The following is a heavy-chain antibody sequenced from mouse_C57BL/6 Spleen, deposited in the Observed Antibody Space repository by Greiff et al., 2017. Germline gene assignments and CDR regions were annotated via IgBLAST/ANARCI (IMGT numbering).Heavy chain of an antibody. CDR3: ARPHYGSSYDYYAMDY. J-gene: IGHJ4*01. V-gene: IGHV5-17*01. D-gene: IGHD1-1*01. Sequence: EVMLVESGGGLVKPGGSLKLSCAASGSTFSDYGMHWVRQAPEKGLEWVAYISSGSSTIYYADTVKGRFTISRDNAKNTLFLQMTSLRYEDTAMYYCARPHYGSSYDYYAMDYWGQGTSVTVSS. CDR2: ISSGSSTI. CDR1: GSTFSDYG.